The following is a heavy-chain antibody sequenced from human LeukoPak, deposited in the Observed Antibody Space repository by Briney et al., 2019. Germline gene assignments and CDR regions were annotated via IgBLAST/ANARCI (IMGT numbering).Heavy chain of an antibody. Sequence: GGSLRLSCAASGFTFSSYAMHWVRQAPGKGLEWVAVISYDGSNKYYADSVKGQFTISRDNSKNTLYLQMNSLRAEDTAVYYCARDQMGYGDYGGFDYWGQGTLVTVSS. CDR1: GFTFSSYA. V-gene: IGHV3-30-3*01. CDR3: ARDQMGYGDYGGFDY. J-gene: IGHJ4*02. CDR2: ISYDGSNK. D-gene: IGHD4-17*01.